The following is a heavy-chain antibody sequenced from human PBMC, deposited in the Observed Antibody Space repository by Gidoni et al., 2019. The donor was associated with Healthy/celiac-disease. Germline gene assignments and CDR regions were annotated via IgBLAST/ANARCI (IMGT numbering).Heavy chain of an antibody. CDR2: IRRKANSYAT. CDR1: GFPFSGSA. V-gene: IGHV3-73*01. CDR3: IAYSKGNVADY. Sequence: EVQLVESGGGLVQPGGSLNLSCAASGFPFSGSAMHGVRQASGKGLEWVGRIRRKANSYATAYAASVKGRFTISRDDSKNTAYLQMNSLKTEDTAVYYCIAYSKGNVADYWGQGTLVTVSS. D-gene: IGHD4-4*01. J-gene: IGHJ4*02.